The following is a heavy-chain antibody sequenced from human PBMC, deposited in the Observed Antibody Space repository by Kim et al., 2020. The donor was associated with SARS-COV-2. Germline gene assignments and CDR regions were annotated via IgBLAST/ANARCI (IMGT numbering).Heavy chain of an antibody. D-gene: IGHD4-17*01. CDR3: AKDQLMTTVTTIIHYYYYGMDV. Sequence: GGSLRLSCAASGFTFSSYGMHWVRQAPGKGLEWVAVISYDGSNKYYADSVKGRFTISRDNSKNTLYLQMNSLRAEDTAVYYCAKDQLMTTVTTIIHYYYYGMDVWGQGTPVTVSS. CDR2: ISYDGSNK. J-gene: IGHJ6*02. V-gene: IGHV3-30*18. CDR1: GFTFSSYG.